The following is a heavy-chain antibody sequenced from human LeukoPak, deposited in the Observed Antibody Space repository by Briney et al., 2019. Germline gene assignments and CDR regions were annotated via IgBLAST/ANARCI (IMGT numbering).Heavy chain of an antibody. CDR3: ARDRKVMVRGVIRGSWFDP. V-gene: IGHV1-18*01. J-gene: IGHJ5*02. Sequence: ASVKVSCKASGYTFTSYGISWVRQPPGQGLEWMGWISAYNGNTNYAQKLQGRVTMTTDTSTSTAYMELRSLRSDDTAVYYCARDRKVMVRGVIRGSWFDPWGQGTLVTVSS. CDR2: ISAYNGNT. D-gene: IGHD3-10*01. CDR1: GYTFTSYG.